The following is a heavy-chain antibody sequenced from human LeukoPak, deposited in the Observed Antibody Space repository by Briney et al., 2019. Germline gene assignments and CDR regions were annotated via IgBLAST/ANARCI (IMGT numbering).Heavy chain of an antibody. CDR3: ARGRRPLSITIFSAPKGYYYMDV. D-gene: IGHD3-9*01. CDR1: GGSSSGYY. J-gene: IGHJ6*03. CDR2: LKDSGST. V-gene: IGHV4-34*01. Sequence: PSETLSLTCAVYGGSSSGYYWSWIRQPPGKGLERSGELKDSGSTNYNPPLKSRVTISVDTSKNQFSLKLSSVPAADTAVYYCARGRRPLSITIFSAPKGYYYMDVWGKGTTVTVSS.